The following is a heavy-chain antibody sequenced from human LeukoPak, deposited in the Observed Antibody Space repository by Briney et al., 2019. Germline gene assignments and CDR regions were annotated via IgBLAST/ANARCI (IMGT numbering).Heavy chain of an antibody. CDR3: ARAYLSQQLPLDY. J-gene: IGHJ4*02. D-gene: IGHD6-13*01. Sequence: GASVKVSCKASGYTFTSYDINWVRQATGQGLEWMGWMNPNSGNTGYAQKFQGRVTMTRNTSISTAYMELSSLRSEDTAVYYCARAYLSQQLPLDYWGQGTLATVSS. CDR1: GYTFTSYD. CDR2: MNPNSGNT. V-gene: IGHV1-8*01.